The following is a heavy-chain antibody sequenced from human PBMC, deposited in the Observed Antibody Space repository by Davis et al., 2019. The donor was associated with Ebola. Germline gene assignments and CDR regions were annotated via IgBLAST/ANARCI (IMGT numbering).Heavy chain of an antibody. CDR1: GFTFSTYA. J-gene: IGHJ4*02. Sequence: GESLKISCAASGFTFSTYAMSWVRQAPGKGLEWVSAISSSGGSTFYADSVRGRFTISRDNSKDTLYFIMNSLRPEDTAVYYCAKDPSKYTYSSGDYFDYWGQGTLVTVSS. V-gene: IGHV3-23*01. CDR2: ISSSGGST. D-gene: IGHD6-6*01. CDR3: AKDPSKYTYSSGDYFDY.